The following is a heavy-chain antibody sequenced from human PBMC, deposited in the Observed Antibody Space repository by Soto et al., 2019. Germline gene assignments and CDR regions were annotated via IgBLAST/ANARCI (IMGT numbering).Heavy chain of an antibody. Sequence: QVQLQESGPGLVKPSETLSLTCTVSGGSISSYYWSWIRQPPGKGLEWIGYIYYSGSTNYNPSLKIRVTISVDTSKNPFSLKLSSVTAADTAVYYCAGAGGSGSYFGYWGQGTLVTVSS. CDR3: AGAGGSGSYFGY. V-gene: IGHV4-59*01. CDR2: IYYSGST. J-gene: IGHJ4*02. D-gene: IGHD3-10*01. CDR1: GGSISSYY.